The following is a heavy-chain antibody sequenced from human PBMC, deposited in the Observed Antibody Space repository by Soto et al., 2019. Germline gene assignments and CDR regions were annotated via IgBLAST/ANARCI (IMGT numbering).Heavy chain of an antibody. CDR2: INAGNGNT. Sequence: QVQLVQSGAEVKKPGASVKVSCKASGYTFTSYAMHWVRQAPGQRLEWMGWINAGNGNTKYSQKFQGRVTITRDTAASTAYMELSSLRSEDTAVYYWARTVGYYYGMDFWGQGTTVTVSS. J-gene: IGHJ6*02. CDR3: ARTVGYYYGMDF. V-gene: IGHV1-3*01. CDR1: GYTFTSYA.